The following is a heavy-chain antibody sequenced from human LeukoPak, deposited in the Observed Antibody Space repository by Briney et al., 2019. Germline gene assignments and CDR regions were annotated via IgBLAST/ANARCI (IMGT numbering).Heavy chain of an antibody. J-gene: IGHJ4*02. D-gene: IGHD3-22*01. V-gene: IGHV3-48*03. CDR3: ARGRGYYGSSGYYYGGDY. Sequence: GGPLRRSCAASGFTFSSYEMNWVRQAPGKGLEWVSYISSSGSSIYYADSVKGRFTISRDNAKNSLYLQIISLRTEDTAVYYCARGRGYYGSSGYYYGGDYWGQGTLVTVSS. CDR2: ISSSGSSI. CDR1: GFTFSSYE.